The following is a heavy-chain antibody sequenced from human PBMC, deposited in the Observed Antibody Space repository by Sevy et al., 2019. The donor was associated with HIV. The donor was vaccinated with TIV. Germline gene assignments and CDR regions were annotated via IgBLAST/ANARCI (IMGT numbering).Heavy chain of an antibody. V-gene: IGHV1-2*06. CDR1: GYTFTGYY. D-gene: IGHD3-22*01. J-gene: IGHJ4*02. CDR2: INPNSGGT. CDR3: ATRYPYGGYFDFDY. Sequence: ASVKVSCKASGYTFTGYYMHWVRQAPGQGLEWMGRINPNSGGTNYAQKFQGRVTMTRDTSISTAYMELSRLRSDDTAVYYCATRYPYGGYFDFDYWGQGTLVTVSS.